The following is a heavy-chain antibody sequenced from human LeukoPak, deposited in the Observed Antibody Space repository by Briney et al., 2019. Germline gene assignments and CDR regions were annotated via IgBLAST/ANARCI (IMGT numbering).Heavy chain of an antibody. V-gene: IGHV3-48*04. J-gene: IGHJ4*02. CDR1: GFTFSSYT. CDR2: ISPSGST. Sequence: GGSLRLSCAASGFTFSSYTMNWVRQAPGKGLEWVSHISPSGSTYYADSVKGRFTISRDNAKNSLYLQMNNLRVEDTAVFYCARNGDYYRLDYWGQGTLVTVSS. CDR3: ARNGDYYRLDY. D-gene: IGHD3-22*01.